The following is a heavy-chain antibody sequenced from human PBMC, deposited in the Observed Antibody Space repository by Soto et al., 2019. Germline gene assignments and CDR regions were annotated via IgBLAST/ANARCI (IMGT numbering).Heavy chain of an antibody. CDR2: IVVGSGNT. J-gene: IGHJ6*02. CDR3: AAGEFSGSYYLYYYYGMDV. CDR1: GFTFTSSA. Sequence: ASVKVSCKASGFTFTSSAVQWVRQARGQRLEWIGWIVVGSGNTNYAQKFQERVTITRDMSTSTAYMELSSLRSEDTAVYYCAAGEFSGSYYLYYYYGMDVWGQGTTVTVSS. D-gene: IGHD1-26*01. V-gene: IGHV1-58*01.